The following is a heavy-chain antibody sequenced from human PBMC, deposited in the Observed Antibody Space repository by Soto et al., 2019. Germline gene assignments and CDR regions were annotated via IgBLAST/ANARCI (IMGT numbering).Heavy chain of an antibody. Sequence: GQGLEWMGIINPSGGSTSYAQKFQGRVTMTRDTSTSTVYMELSSLRSEDTAVYYCASHCIVATRYYCSGSDVWGQ. J-gene: IGHJ6*01. CDR2: INPSGGST. CDR3: ASHCIVATRYYCSGSDV. D-gene: IGHD1-26*01. V-gene: IGHV1-46*03.